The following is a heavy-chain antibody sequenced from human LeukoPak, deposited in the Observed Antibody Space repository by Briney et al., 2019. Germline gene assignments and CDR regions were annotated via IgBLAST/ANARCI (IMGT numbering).Heavy chain of an antibody. V-gene: IGHV3-30*02. CDR1: VFTFSIYG. J-gene: IGHJ4*02. D-gene: IGHD3-10*01. CDR3: AKDRWGITMVRGFDY. Sequence: PGGSLRLSCVPPVFTFSIYGMHWVRPAPDGGLEWVAFIRYDGSNKYYADSVKGRFTISRDNSKNTLYVQMDSLRAEDTAVYYCAKDRWGITMVRGFDYWGQGTLVTVSS. CDR2: IRYDGSNK.